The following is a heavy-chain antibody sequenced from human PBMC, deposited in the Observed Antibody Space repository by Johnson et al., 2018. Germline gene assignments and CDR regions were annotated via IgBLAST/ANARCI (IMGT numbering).Heavy chain of an antibody. J-gene: IGHJ3*01. CDR1: FNTFNNAW. CDR3: ATSHHYALDF. V-gene: IGHV3-7*01. Sequence: EVQLLESGGGLVKPGGSLTLSCAASFNTFNNAWMNWVRQAPGKGLEWVANINQDGSVEHYADSVKGRFTVPRDNGRNSLYLQMSSRRAEDTAVYYCATSHHYALDFWGQGTMLTVCS. CDR2: INQDGSVE.